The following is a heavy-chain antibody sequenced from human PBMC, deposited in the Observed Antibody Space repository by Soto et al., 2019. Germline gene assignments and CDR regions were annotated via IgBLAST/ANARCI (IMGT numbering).Heavy chain of an antibody. Sequence: QVQLQESGPGLVEPSQTLSLTCTVSGASVSSGDYYWTWIRQPPGKGLEWIGYIYSRGSTNYNPSRRSRVTMSRDTSTNQFSLRLSSVTAADTAVYHCARRVTGGGERFDPWGQGTLVTVSS. D-gene: IGHD3-10*01. CDR1: GASVSSGDYY. CDR3: ARRVTGGGERFDP. V-gene: IGHV4-30-4*01. J-gene: IGHJ5*02. CDR2: IYSRGST.